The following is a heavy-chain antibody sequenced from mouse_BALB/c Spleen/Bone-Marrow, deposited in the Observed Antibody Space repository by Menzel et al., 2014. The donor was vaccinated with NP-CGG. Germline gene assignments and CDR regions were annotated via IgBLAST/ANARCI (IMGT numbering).Heavy chain of an antibody. D-gene: IGHD1-1*01. CDR2: ISSGGGTT. CDR3: ARGYYYGSSFDY. V-gene: IGHV5-12-1*01. J-gene: IGHJ2*01. CDR1: GFAFSSYD. Sequence: EVQGVESGGGLVKPGGSLKLSCAASGFAFSSYDMSWVRQTPEKRLERVAYISSGGGTTYYPDTVKGRFTISRDNAKNTLYLQMSSLKSEDTAMYYCARGYYYGSSFDYWGQGTTLTVSS.